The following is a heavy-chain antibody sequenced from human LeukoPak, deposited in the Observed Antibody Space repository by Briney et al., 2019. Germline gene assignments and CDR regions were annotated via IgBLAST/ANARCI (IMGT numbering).Heavy chain of an antibody. CDR2: ISGSGGST. CDR3: ARGGGYCSGGSCSDNWFDP. CDR1: GFTFSSYA. V-gene: IGHV3-23*01. J-gene: IGHJ5*02. D-gene: IGHD2-15*01. Sequence: GGSLRLSCAASGFTFSSYAMSWVRQAPGKGLEWVSAISGSGGSTYYADSVKGRFTISRDNSKNTLYLQMNSLRAEDTAVYYCARGGGYCSGGSCSDNWFDPWGQGTLVTVSS.